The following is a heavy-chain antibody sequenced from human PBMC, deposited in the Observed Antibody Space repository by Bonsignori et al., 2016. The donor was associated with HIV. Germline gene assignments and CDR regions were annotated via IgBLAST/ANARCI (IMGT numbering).Heavy chain of an antibody. CDR3: ARVPREYYDFWSGYYGHGWFDP. D-gene: IGHD3-3*01. V-gene: IGHV1-2*02. J-gene: IGHJ5*02. CDR1: GYTFTGYY. CDR2: INPNSGGT. Sequence: ASVKVSCKASGYTFTGYYMHWVRQAPGQGLEWMGWINPNSGGTNYAQKFQGRVTMTRDTSISTAYMELSRLRSDDTAVYYCARVPREYYDFWSGYYGHGWFDPWGQGTLVTVSS.